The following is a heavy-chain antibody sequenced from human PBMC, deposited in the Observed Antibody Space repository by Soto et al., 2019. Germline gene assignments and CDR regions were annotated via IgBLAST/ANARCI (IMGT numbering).Heavy chain of an antibody. Sequence: QVQLVQSGAEVKKPGSSVKVSCKASGGTFSSYAISWVRQAPGQGLEWMGGIIPIFGTANYAQKFQGRVTITADESTGTAYMELSSLRSEDTAVYYCARDQARYFDWSADAFDIWGQGTMVTVSS. CDR1: GGTFSSYA. CDR3: ARDQARYFDWSADAFDI. D-gene: IGHD3-9*01. V-gene: IGHV1-69*12. CDR2: IIPIFGTA. J-gene: IGHJ3*02.